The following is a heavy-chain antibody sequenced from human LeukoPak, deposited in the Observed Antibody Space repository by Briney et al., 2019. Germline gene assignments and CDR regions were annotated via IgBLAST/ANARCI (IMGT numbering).Heavy chain of an antibody. Sequence: GGSLRLSCAASGFTFSSYAMHWVRQAPGKGLEWVAVISYDGSNKYYADSVKGRFTISRDNSKNTLYLQMNSLRAEDTAVYYWAALGYCSGGCCYSTQVKSFEYWGQGTLVTVSS. J-gene: IGHJ4*02. D-gene: IGHD2-15*01. CDR2: ISYDGSNK. CDR3: AALGYCSGGCCYSTQVKSFEY. CDR1: GFTFSSYA. V-gene: IGHV3-30*04.